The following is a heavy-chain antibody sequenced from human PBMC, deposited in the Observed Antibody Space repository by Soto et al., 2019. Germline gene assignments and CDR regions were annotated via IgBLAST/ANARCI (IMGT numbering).Heavy chain of an antibody. J-gene: IGHJ4*02. CDR1: GFTFSRYA. Sequence: GGSLRLSCAASGFTFSRYAMSWVRQAPGKGLEWVSAISGSGGSTYYADSVKGRFTISRDNSKNTLYLQMNSLRAEDTAVYYCAKEGIQEDLRFHDYWGQGTLVTVSS. CDR3: AKEGIQEDLRFHDY. D-gene: IGHD4-17*01. V-gene: IGHV3-23*01. CDR2: ISGSGGST.